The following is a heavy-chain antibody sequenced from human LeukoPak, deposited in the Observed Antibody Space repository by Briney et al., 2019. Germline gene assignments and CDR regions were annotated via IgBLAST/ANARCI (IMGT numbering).Heavy chain of an antibody. CDR1: GYSLTELS. CDR3: ATGSGKYNG. D-gene: IGHD1-26*01. J-gene: IGHJ4*02. CDR2: FDPEDGET. Sequence: ASVKVSCKVSGYSLTELSMYGVRQAPGKGVEWVGGFDPEDGETIYAQTFRGSVTMTEDTSTGTAYMELSSLRSEDAAVYYCATGSGKYNGWGQGTLVTVS. V-gene: IGHV1-24*01.